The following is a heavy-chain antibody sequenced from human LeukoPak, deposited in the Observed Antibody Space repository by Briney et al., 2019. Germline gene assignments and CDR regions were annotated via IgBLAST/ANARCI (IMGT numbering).Heavy chain of an antibody. D-gene: IGHD3-3*01. CDR1: GGSISSSSYY. Sequence: SETLSLTCTVSGGSISSSSYYWGWIRQPPGKGLEWIGSIYYSGSTYYNPSLKSRVTISVDTSKNQFSLKLSSVTAADTAVYYCATRPRGDYYDFWSGSDDYWGQGTLVTVSS. J-gene: IGHJ4*02. CDR2: IYYSGST. CDR3: ATRPRGDYYDFWSGSDDY. V-gene: IGHV4-39*01.